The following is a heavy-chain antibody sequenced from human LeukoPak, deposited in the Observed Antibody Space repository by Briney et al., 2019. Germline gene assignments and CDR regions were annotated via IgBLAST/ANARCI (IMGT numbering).Heavy chain of an antibody. CDR2: ISGSGGST. CDR1: GFTFSSYA. CDR3: AKAKTLRRSYPDDY. Sequence: GGSLRLSCAASGFTFSSYAMSWVRQAPGKGLEWVSAISGSGGSTYYADSVKGRFTISRDNSKNTLYLQMNSLRAEDTAVYYCAKAKTLRRSYPDDYWGQGTLVTVSS. V-gene: IGHV3-23*01. J-gene: IGHJ4*02. D-gene: IGHD1-26*01.